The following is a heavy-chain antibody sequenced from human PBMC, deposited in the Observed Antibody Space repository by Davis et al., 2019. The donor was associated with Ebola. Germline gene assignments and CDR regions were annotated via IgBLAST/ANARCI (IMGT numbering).Heavy chain of an antibody. CDR1: GFTFSDYY. D-gene: IGHD3-22*01. CDR3: ARQSAYYFDSSGHDPFDI. CDR2: MSGRGGIT. J-gene: IGHJ3*02. Sequence: GESLKISCAASGFTFSDYYMSWVRQVPAKGLEWVSSMSGRGGITDYADSVKGRFTISRDNAKNSVFLQMNSLGVEDTAVYFCARQSAYYFDSSGHDPFDIWGHGTMVTVSS. V-gene: IGHV3-11*01.